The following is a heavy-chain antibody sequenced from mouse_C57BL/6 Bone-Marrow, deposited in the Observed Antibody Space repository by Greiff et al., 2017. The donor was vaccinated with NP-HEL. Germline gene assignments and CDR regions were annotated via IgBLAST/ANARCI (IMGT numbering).Heavy chain of an antibody. J-gene: IGHJ3*02. D-gene: IGHD3-3*01. V-gene: IGHV5-12*01. CDR1: GFTFSDYY. Sequence: EVNLVESGGGLVQPGGSLKLSCAASGFTFSDYYMYWVRQTPEKRLEWVAYISNGGGSTYYPDTVKGRFTISRDNAKNTLYLQMSRLKSEDTAMYYCARHRGYDWWGQGTLVTVSA. CDR3: ARHRGYDW. CDR2: ISNGGGST.